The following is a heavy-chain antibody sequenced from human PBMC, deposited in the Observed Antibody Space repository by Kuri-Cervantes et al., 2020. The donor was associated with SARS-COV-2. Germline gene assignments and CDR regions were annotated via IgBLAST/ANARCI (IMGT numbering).Heavy chain of an antibody. V-gene: IGHV1-2*02. J-gene: IGHJ4*02. CDR3: ARDRGGTTVTTYNTFDY. Sequence: ASVKVSCKASGYTFTGYYMHWVRQAPGRGLEWMGWINPNSGGTNYAQKFQGRVTMTRDTSISTAYMELSRLRSDDTAVYYCARDRGGTTVTTYNTFDYWGQGTLVTVSS. D-gene: IGHD4-17*01. CDR1: GYTFTGYY. CDR2: INPNSGGT.